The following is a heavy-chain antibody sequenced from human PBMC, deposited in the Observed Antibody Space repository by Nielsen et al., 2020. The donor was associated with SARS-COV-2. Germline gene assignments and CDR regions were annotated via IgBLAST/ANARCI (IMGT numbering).Heavy chain of an antibody. CDR2: IGGSGIT. CDR3: AKEDWHFDY. D-gene: IGHD3/OR15-3a*01. V-gene: IGHV3-23*01. CDR1: GFSFSNYV. J-gene: IGHJ4*02. Sequence: GGSLRLSCEASGFSFSNYVMSWVRQAPGKGLEWVSGIGGSGITYFADSVKGRFSISRDNSKNMVYLQMKSLRAEDTAVYYCAKEDWHFDYWGQGTLVTVSS.